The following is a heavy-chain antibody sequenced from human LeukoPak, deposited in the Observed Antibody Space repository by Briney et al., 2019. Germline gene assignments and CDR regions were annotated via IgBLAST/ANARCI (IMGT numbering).Heavy chain of an antibody. D-gene: IGHD2-2*01. J-gene: IGHJ5*02. Sequence: PSETLSLTCAVYGWSFNDYYWNWIRQPPGKGLEWIGEINARGDTNFNPSLKSRVTISVDTSKSQFSLRLTSMIAADTAVYYCAKGQVPAARGYTWSDPWGKGPLVTVS. CDR3: AKGQVPAARGYTWSDP. CDR2: INARGDT. CDR1: GWSFNDYY. V-gene: IGHV4-34*01.